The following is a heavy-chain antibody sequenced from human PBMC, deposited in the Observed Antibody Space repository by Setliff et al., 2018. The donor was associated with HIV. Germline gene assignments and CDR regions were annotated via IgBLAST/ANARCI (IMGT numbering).Heavy chain of an antibody. CDR2: ISANNGSS. Sequence: ASVKVSCKSSGYTFTKYGITWVRQAPGQGLEWMGWISANNGSSYFAQKLQDRVTMTSDTSTSTAYMELRSLRSDDTAVYYCARVRERVTIFGVVRDFDSWGQGTLVTVPQ. D-gene: IGHD3-3*01. CDR1: GYTFTKYG. J-gene: IGHJ4*02. V-gene: IGHV1-18*01. CDR3: ARVRERVTIFGVVRDFDS.